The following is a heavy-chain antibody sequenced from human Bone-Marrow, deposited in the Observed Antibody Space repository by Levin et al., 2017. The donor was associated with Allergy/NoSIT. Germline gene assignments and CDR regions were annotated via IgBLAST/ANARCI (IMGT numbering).Heavy chain of an antibody. Sequence: RAGGSLRLSCAASGFTFGDYAMYWVRQAPGKGLDWVALISYDGNSKYYADSVKGRFTISRDNSKNTLYLQMNSLRAEDTAVYYCARMSKKVHDAFDIWGQGTMVTVSS. CDR2: ISYDGNSK. J-gene: IGHJ3*02. V-gene: IGHV3-30-3*01. CDR1: GFTFGDYA. CDR3: ARMSKKVHDAFDI.